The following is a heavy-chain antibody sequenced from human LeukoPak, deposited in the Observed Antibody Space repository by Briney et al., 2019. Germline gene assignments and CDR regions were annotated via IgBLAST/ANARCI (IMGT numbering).Heavy chain of an antibody. D-gene: IGHD3-3*01. CDR1: GYTFTGYY. Sequence: ASVKVSCKASGYTFTGYYKHWVRQAPGQGLEWMGRINPNSGGTIYAQKFQGRVTMTRDTSISTAYMEPSRLTSDDTAVYYCARDGDAMDVWGQGTTVTVSS. J-gene: IGHJ6*02. CDR2: INPNSGGT. V-gene: IGHV1-2*02. CDR3: ARDGDAMDV.